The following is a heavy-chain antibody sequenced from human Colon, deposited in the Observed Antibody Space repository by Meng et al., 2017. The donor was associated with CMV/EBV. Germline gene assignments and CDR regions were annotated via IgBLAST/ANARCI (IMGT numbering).Heavy chain of an antibody. J-gene: IGHJ4*02. Sequence: VQVVQAGAEVKKPGASVKVACKASGYRFTAYYIHWVRQAPGQGLEWMGWINPNSGGTNYAQKFQGRVTITRDTSISTAYMELSSLRSGDTAVYYCTRKTPSPFYFDYWGQGTLVTVSS. CDR1: GYRFTAYY. CDR2: INPNSGGT. V-gene: IGHV1-2*02. CDR3: TRKTPSPFYFDY.